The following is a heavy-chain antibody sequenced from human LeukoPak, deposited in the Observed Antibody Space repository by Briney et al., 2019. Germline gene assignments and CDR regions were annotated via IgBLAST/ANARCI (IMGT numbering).Heavy chain of an antibody. D-gene: IGHD3-22*01. J-gene: IGHJ4*02. CDR1: RFTFSSYG. CDR2: IWYDGSNK. V-gene: IGHV3-33*01. Sequence: PGGSLTLSCVVSRFTFSSYGMHWPRQAPGKGRVWVALIWYDGSNKYYADSVKGRFTISRDNSKNTLYLQINSLKADDTAVYYCARDVFTTYDTGGGYFDYWGQGTLVTVSS. CDR3: ARDVFTTYDTGGGYFDY.